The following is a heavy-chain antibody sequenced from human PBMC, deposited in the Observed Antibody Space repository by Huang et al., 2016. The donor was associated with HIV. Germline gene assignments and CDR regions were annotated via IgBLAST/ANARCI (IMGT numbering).Heavy chain of an antibody. V-gene: IGHV1-46*01. CDR3: ARDSFYDRSGHYFLSSRSVGGLDF. Sequence: QVHLMQSGAEVRKPGASVKVSCKASGYTFTSYYVHWVRQAPGKGLAWRGIINPSGGRTTNAQKCQDRVTITRDTSTSTVYMELSGLRSDDTAVYYCARDSFYDRSGHYFLSSRSVGGLDFWGQGTLVTVSS. D-gene: IGHD3-22*01. J-gene: IGHJ4*02. CDR1: GYTFTSYY. CDR2: INPSGGRT.